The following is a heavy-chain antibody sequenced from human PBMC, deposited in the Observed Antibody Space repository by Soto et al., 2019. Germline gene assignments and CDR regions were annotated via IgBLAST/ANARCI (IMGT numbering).Heavy chain of an antibody. J-gene: IGHJ4*02. D-gene: IGHD5-12*01. Sequence: QVQLVQSGAEVKRPGSSVKVSCKASGGTFNNYALSWVRQAPGQGLEWMGGVIPIFNSANYAQKFQGRVTITADDSTITAYMALRSLRPDDTGVYYCAREVTVASYSFDFWGQGTLVTVSS. CDR2: VIPIFNSA. CDR3: AREVTVASYSFDF. V-gene: IGHV1-69*01. CDR1: GGTFNNYA.